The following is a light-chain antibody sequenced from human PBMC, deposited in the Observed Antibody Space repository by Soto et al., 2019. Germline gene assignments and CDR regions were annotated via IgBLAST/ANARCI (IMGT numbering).Light chain of an antibody. CDR1: NIDSRT. CDR3: QVWDNVDDHIYV. V-gene: IGLV3-21*02. CDR2: DNS. J-gene: IGLJ1*01. Sequence: SYELTQPPSVSVAPGQTATISCGENNIDSRTVHWYQQKPGQAPLLVVYDNSFRPSGIPNRFSGSNSGNTATLTISRVEAGDEADYYCQVWDNVDDHIYVFGTETKLTVL.